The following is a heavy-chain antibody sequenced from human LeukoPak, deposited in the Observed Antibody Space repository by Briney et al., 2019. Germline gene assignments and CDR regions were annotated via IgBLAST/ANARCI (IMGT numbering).Heavy chain of an antibody. CDR1: GFSFSTYG. CDR2: IWYDGSHQ. Sequence: GGSLSLSCAAYGFSFSTYGMHWVRQAPGKGLESVAVIWYDGSHQYYADSVKGRFTISRDMSNNTLYLQMNNLRVDDTALYYCARDLGLRYGSGTYRFDPWGQGTQVIVSS. CDR3: ARDLGLRYGSGTYRFDP. D-gene: IGHD3-10*01. V-gene: IGHV3-33*08. J-gene: IGHJ5*02.